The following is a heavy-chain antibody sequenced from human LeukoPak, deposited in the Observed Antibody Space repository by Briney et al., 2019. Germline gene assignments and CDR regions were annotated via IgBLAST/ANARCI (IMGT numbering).Heavy chain of an antibody. CDR1: GGSISSYY. V-gene: IGHV4-59*01. D-gene: IGHD2-8*02. Sequence: SETLSLTCTVSGGSISSYYWSWIRQPPGKGLERIGYIYYSGSTNYNPSLKSRVTISVDTSKNQFSLKLSSVTAADTAVYYCAKEPWSFDYWGQGTLVTVSS. CDR3: AKEPWSFDY. CDR2: IYYSGST. J-gene: IGHJ4*02.